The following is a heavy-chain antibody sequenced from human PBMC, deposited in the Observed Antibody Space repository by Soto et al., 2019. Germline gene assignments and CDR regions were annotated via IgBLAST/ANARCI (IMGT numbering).Heavy chain of an antibody. V-gene: IGHV4-61*08. CDR1: GGSISSGFAYY. CDR2: IYYSGST. J-gene: IGHJ4*02. Sequence: SETLSLTCAVSGGSISSGFAYYWSWIRQPPGKGLEWIGYIYYSGSTNYNPSLKSRVTISVDTSKNQFSLKLSSVTAADTAVYYCARAYYYDSSGYYLFDYWGQGTLVTVSS. D-gene: IGHD3-22*01. CDR3: ARAYYYDSSGYYLFDY.